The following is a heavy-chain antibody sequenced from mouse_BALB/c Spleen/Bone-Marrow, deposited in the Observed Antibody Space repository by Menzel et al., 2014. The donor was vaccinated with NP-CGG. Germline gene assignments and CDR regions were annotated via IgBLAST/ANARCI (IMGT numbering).Heavy chain of an antibody. CDR1: GYTFTDTW. Sequence: QVQLQQSGPERAKPGASVKMSCKASGYTFTDTWIHWIKQRPGQGLEWIGYINPSTGYAEYNQNFKDKATLTVDKSSSTAYMQLSSLTSEDSAVYYCARDYWGQGTTLTVSS. V-gene: IGHV1-7*01. CDR3: ARDY. CDR2: INPSTGYA. J-gene: IGHJ2*01.